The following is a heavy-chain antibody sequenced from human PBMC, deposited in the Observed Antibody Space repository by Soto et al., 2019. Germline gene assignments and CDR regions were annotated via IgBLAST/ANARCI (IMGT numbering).Heavy chain of an antibody. Sequence: GGSLRLSCAASGFIFSTYAMSWVRQAPGKGLEWVSAISGSGGTTYFADFVKGRFTISRDNSKNTMYLQINSLRVEDTAVYYCAKERESGPYYLDYDYGMDVCGQGTTVTVSS. CDR2: ISGSGGTT. J-gene: IGHJ6*02. D-gene: IGHD1-26*01. CDR3: AKERESGPYYLDYDYGMDV. CDR1: GFIFSTYA. V-gene: IGHV3-23*01.